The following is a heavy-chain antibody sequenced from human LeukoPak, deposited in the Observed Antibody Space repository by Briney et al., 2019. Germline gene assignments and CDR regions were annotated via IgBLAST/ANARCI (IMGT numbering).Heavy chain of an antibody. CDR2: IYYSGST. Sequence: PSETLSLTCTVSGGSISSYYWSWIRQPPGKGLEWIGYIYYSGSTNYNPSLKSRVTISVDTSKNQFSLKLNSVTAADTAVYYCARRVSGSHDFDYWGQGTLVTVSS. CDR3: ARRVSGSHDFDY. J-gene: IGHJ4*02. D-gene: IGHD2-8*01. CDR1: GGSISSYY. V-gene: IGHV4-59*12.